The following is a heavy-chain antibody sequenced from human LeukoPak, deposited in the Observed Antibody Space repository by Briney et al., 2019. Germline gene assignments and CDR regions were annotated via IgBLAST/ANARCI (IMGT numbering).Heavy chain of an antibody. D-gene: IGHD3-3*01. CDR1: GFTFSSYG. CDR3: AKGGTIFGVVSPGCFDY. CDR2: IRYDGSNK. J-gene: IGHJ4*02. V-gene: IGHV3-30*02. Sequence: PGRSLRLSCAASGFTFSSYGMHWVRQAPGKGLEWVAFIRYDGSNKYYADSVKGRFTISRDNSKNTLYLQMNSLRAEDTAVYYCAKGGTIFGVVSPGCFDYWGQGTLVTVSS.